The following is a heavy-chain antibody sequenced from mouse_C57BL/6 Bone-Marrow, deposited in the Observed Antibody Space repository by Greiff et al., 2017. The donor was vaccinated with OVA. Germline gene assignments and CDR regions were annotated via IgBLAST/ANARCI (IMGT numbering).Heavy chain of an antibody. V-gene: IGHV5-4*01. J-gene: IGHJ1*03. CDR1: GFTFSSYA. CDR2: ISDGGSYT. Sequence: EVQGVESGGGLVKPGGSLKLSCAASGFTFSSYAMSWVRQTPEKRLEWVATISDGGSYTYYPDNVKGRFTISRDNAKNNLYLQMSHLKSEDTAMYYCARGITTVVGSYWYFDVWGTGTTVTVSS. CDR3: ARGITTVVGSYWYFDV. D-gene: IGHD1-1*01.